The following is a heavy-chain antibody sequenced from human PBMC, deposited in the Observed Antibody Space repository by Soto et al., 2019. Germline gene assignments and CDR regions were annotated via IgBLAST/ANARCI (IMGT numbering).Heavy chain of an antibody. J-gene: IGHJ6*02. V-gene: IGHV3-30*18. CDR3: AKDLQSYGDYDYYCYGMDV. CDR1: GFTFSTYG. D-gene: IGHD4-17*01. CDR2: ISYAGTNK. Sequence: QVQLVESWGGEVQPGRSLTISCAASGFTFSTYGMHWVLQTPGKGLEWVAVISYAGTNKFYSDSVTGRFPISRDNFKNTLTLPMNSLRADDTAVYSCAKDLQSYGDYDYYCYGMDVWCLGPSVTVS.